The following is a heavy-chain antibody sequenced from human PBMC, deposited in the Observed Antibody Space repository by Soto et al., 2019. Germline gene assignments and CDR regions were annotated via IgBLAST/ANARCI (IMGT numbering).Heavy chain of an antibody. V-gene: IGHV3-30*03. J-gene: IGHJ4*02. D-gene: IGHD6-13*01. CDR2: ISYDGSNK. Sequence: HPGGSLRLFCAASGFTFSSYGMHWVRQAPGKGLEWVAIISYDGSNKYYADSVKGRFTISRDNSKNTLYLQMSSLRAEDTAVYYCARVYSSSYHYFDYWGQGTLVTVSS. CDR3: ARVYSSSYHYFDY. CDR1: GFTFSSYG.